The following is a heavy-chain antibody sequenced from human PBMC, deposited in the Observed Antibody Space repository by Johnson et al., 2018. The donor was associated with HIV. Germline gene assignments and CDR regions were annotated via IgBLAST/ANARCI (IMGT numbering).Heavy chain of an antibody. CDR2: ISWNSGSI. CDR1: GFTFDDYA. CDR3: AKDKRRDGYNSDAFDI. J-gene: IGHJ3*02. D-gene: IGHD5-24*01. V-gene: IGHV3-9*01. Sequence: VQLVESGGGLVQPGRSLRLSCAASGFTFDDYAMHWVRQAPGKGLEWVSGISWNSGSIGYADSVKGRFTISRDNAKNSLYLQMNSLRAEDTALHYCAKDKRRDGYNSDAFDIWGQGTMVTVSS.